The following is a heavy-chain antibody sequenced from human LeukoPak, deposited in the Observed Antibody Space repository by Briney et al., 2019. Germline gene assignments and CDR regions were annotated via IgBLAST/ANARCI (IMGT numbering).Heavy chain of an antibody. CDR2: FSTSGGT. V-gene: IGHV4-4*07. J-gene: IGHJ4*02. Sequence: SETLSLTCTVSGGSISSYYWSWIRQPAGKGLEWIGHFSTSGGTNYNPSLKSRVTMSVDTSKNQVSLKLSSVTAADTAVYYCARSYYYDSSGYLDYWGQGTLVAVSS. CDR3: ARSYYYDSSGYLDY. D-gene: IGHD3-22*01. CDR1: GGSISSYY.